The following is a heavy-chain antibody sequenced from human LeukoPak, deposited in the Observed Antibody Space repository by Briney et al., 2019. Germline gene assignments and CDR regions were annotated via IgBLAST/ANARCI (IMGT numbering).Heavy chain of an antibody. D-gene: IGHD1-14*01. CDR2: INPSGGST. Sequence: ASVEVSCKASGYTFTSYYIHWVRQAPGQGLEWMGIINPSGGSTSYAQKFQGRVTMTRDTSTSTVYMELSSLRSEDTAVHYCARDLGGTNYYYYGMDVWGQGTTVTVSS. J-gene: IGHJ6*02. CDR3: ARDLGGTNYYYYGMDV. V-gene: IGHV1-46*01. CDR1: GYTFTSYY.